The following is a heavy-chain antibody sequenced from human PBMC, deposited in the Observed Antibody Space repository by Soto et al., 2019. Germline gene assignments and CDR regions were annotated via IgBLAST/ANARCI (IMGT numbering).Heavy chain of an antibody. CDR2: ISGGRGGA. J-gene: IGHJ4*02. CDR3: AKADTRNYFDC. CDR1: GFTFSTSA. Sequence: DVQLLESGGGLVQPGGSLRLSCAASGFTFSTSAMNWVRQAPGKGLEWVSLISGGRGGAYYADSVKGRFTISRDNSKSTLYLPMNSLGADDTAIYYCAKADTRNYFDCWGQGALVTVSS. D-gene: IGHD3-3*01. V-gene: IGHV3-23*01.